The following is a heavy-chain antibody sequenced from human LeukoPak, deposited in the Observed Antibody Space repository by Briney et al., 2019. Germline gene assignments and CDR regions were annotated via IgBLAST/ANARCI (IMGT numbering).Heavy chain of an antibody. V-gene: IGHV1-2*02. Sequence: ASVKVSCKASGYTFTGYYMHWVRQAPGQGLEWMGWINPNSGGTNYAQKFQGRITMTRDTSISTAYMELRRLRSDDTAVYYCARDAGDRGVVFDYWGQGTLVTVSS. CDR2: INPNSGGT. J-gene: IGHJ4*02. D-gene: IGHD3-10*01. CDR3: ARDAGDRGVVFDY. CDR1: GYTFTGYY.